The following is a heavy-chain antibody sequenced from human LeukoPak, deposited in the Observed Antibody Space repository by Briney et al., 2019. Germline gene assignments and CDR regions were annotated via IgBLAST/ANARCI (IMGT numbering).Heavy chain of an antibody. CDR2: INWNGGST. V-gene: IGHV3-20*04. Sequence: GGSLRLSCAASGFTFDDYGMSWVRQAPGKGLERVSGINWNGGSTGYADSVKGRFTISRDNAKNSLYLQMNSLRAEDTALYYCARERLTTVTGEFDYWGQGTLVTVSS. CDR3: ARERLTTVTGEFDY. CDR1: GFTFDDYG. D-gene: IGHD4-17*01. J-gene: IGHJ4*02.